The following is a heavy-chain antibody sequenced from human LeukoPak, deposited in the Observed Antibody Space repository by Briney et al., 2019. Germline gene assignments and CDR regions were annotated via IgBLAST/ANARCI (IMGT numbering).Heavy chain of an antibody. CDR3: ARDRGSGRFDY. J-gene: IGHJ4*02. Sequence: PSETLSLTCTVSGGSISSYYWSWIRQPPGKGLEWIGYIYYSGSTYYNPSLKSRVTISVDTSKNQFSLKLSSVTAADTAVYYCARDRGSGRFDYWGQGTLVTVSS. CDR1: GGSISSYY. CDR2: IYYSGST. D-gene: IGHD3-3*01. V-gene: IGHV4-30-4*01.